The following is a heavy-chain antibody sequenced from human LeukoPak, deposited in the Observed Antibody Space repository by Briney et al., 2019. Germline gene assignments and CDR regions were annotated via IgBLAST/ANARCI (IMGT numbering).Heavy chain of an antibody. CDR1: GGSFSGYY. D-gene: IGHD2-2*02. Sequence: PSETLSLTCAVYGGSFSGYYWSWIRQPPGKGLEWIGEINHSGSTNYNPSLKSRVTISVDTSKNQFSLKLSSVTAADTAVYYCARGREVCSSTSCYNKQVDYWGQGTLVTVSS. CDR2: INHSGST. J-gene: IGHJ4*02. V-gene: IGHV4-34*01. CDR3: ARGREVCSSTSCYNKQVDY.